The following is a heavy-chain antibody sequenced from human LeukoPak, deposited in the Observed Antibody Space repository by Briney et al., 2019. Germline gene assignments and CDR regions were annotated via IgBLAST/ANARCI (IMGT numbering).Heavy chain of an antibody. D-gene: IGHD3-16*02. CDR1: GFTFSSYG. Sequence: SGGSLRLSCAASGFTFSSYGMHWVRQAPGKGLEWVAVISYDGSSKYYADSVKGRFTISRDNSKNTLYLQMNSLRAEDTAVYYCARDFPGIRHHRRSPDYWGQGTLVTVSS. CDR2: ISYDGSSK. V-gene: IGHV3-30*03. CDR3: ARDFPGIRHHRRSPDY. J-gene: IGHJ4*02.